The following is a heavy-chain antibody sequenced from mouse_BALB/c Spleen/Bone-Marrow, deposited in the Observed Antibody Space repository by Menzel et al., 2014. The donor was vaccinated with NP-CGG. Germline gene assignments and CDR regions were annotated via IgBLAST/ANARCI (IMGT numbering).Heavy chain of an antibody. CDR1: GYTFTSYV. Sequence: VHVKQSGPELVKPGASVKMSCKASGYTFTSYVMHWVKQKPGQGLEWIGYINPYNDGTKYNEKFKGKATLTSDKSSSTAYMELSSLTSEDSAVXXXXXXXRIXEALGYWGXGTTLTVSS. CDR3: XXXXRIXEALGY. V-gene: IGHV1-14*01. J-gene: IGHJ2*01. CDR2: INPYNDGT.